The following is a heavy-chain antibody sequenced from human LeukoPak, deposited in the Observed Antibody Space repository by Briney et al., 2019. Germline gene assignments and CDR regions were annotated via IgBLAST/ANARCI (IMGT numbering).Heavy chain of an antibody. CDR3: ASLPQLGQTLDY. CDR2: IYHSGST. CDR1: GGSISSGGYY. D-gene: IGHD2-2*01. J-gene: IGHJ4*02. Sequence: SETLSLTCTVSGGSISSGGYYWSWIRQPPGKGLEWIGYIYHSGSTYYNPSLKSRITISVDRSKNQFSLKLSSVTAADTAVYYCASLPQLGQTLDYWGQGTLVTVSS. V-gene: IGHV4-30-2*01.